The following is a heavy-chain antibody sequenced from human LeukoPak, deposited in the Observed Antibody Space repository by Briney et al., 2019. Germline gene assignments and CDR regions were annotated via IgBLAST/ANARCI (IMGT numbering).Heavy chain of an antibody. CDR3: ARCRRATRGIVVVVAATPSVNWFDP. V-gene: IGHV4-34*01. CDR2: INHSGST. CDR1: GGSFSGYY. Sequence: PSETLSLTCAVYGGSFSGYYWSWIRQPPGKGLEWIGEINHSGSTNYNPSLKSRATISVDTSKNQFSLKLSSVTAADTAVYYCARCRRATRGIVVVVAATPSVNWFDPWGQGTLVTVSS. J-gene: IGHJ5*02. D-gene: IGHD2-15*01.